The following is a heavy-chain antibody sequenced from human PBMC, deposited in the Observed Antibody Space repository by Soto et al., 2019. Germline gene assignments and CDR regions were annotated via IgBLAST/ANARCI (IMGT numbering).Heavy chain of an antibody. CDR3: GRKTPRRHYCLGP. CDR1: GFSFSSYE. D-gene: IGHD3-16*01. CDR2: ISSSGSTT. Sequence: GSLRLSCAVSGFSFSSYEMNWVRQAPGKGLEWVSYISSSGSTTYYADSVKGRFTISRDNAKNSQYVQMSSLRAEDTAAYYCGRKTPRRHYCLGPWGQETLVTVPS. J-gene: IGHJ5*02. V-gene: IGHV3-48*03.